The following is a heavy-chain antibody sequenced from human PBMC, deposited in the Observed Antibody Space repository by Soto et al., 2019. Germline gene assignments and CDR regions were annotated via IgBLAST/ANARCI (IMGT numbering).Heavy chain of an antibody. CDR2: ISYDGNKK. D-gene: IGHD6-19*01. J-gene: IGHJ4*02. CDR3: ARSIAVAGLDY. CDR1: GFTLSSYS. Sequence: GGSLRLSCAASGFTLSSYSMHWVRQAPGKGLEWVSVISYDGNKKLYGDSVKGRFSISRDTSKNTVYLQMNSLRPEDTAVYYCARSIAVAGLDYWGQGTLVTVYS. V-gene: IGHV3-30-3*01.